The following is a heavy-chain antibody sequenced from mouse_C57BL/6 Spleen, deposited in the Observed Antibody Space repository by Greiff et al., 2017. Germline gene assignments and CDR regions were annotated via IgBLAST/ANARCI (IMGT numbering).Heavy chain of an antibody. V-gene: IGHV1-55*01. J-gene: IGHJ3*01. Sequence: QVQLQQSGAELVKPGASVKMSCKASGYTFTSYWITWVKQRPGQGLEWIGDIYPGSGSTNYNEKFKSKATLTVDTSSSTAYMQLSSLTSEDSAVYYCARRDHYYGSSYPFAYWGQGTLVTVSA. CDR1: GYTFTSYW. D-gene: IGHD1-1*01. CDR2: IYPGSGST. CDR3: ARRDHYYGSSYPFAY.